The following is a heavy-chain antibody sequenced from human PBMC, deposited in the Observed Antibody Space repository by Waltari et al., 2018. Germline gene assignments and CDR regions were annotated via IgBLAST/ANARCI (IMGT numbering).Heavy chain of an antibody. Sequence: QVQLQESGPGLVKPSQTLSLTCTVSGGSITSGDYYWSWIRQPPGKGLEWIGYIYYSGSTYYHPSLKMRVTISVDTSKNQFSLKLSSVTAADTAVYYCARDVVVVAAVDYWGQGTLVTVSS. CDR3: ARDVVVVAAVDY. V-gene: IGHV4-30-4*01. D-gene: IGHD2-15*01. CDR1: GGSITSGDYY. CDR2: IYYSGST. J-gene: IGHJ4*02.